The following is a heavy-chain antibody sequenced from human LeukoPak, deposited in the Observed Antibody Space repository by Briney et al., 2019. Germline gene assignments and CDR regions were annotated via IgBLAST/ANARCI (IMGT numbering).Heavy chain of an antibody. V-gene: IGHV4-34*01. CDR1: GGSFSGYY. J-gene: IGHJ3*02. D-gene: IGHD6-13*01. CDR3: ASGRGSSWYREAFDI. Sequence: SETLSLTCAVYGGSFSGYYWSWIRQPPGKGLEWIGEINHGGSTNYNPSLKSRVTISVDTSKNQFSLKLSSVTAADTAEYYCASGRGSSWYREAFDIWGQGTMVTVSS. CDR2: INHGGST.